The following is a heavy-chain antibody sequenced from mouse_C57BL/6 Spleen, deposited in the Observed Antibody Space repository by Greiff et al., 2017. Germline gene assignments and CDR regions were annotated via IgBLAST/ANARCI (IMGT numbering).Heavy chain of an antibody. CDR3: ARPDCCGSCYAFAY. D-gene: IGHD1-1*01. Sequence: EVMLVESGGGLVKPGGSLKLSCAASGFTFSDYGMHWVRQAPEKGLEWVAYISSGSSTIYYADTVKGRFTISRDNAKNTLFLQMNSMRSEDTAMYYYARPDCCGSCYAFAYWGQGTLVTVSA. J-gene: IGHJ3*01. CDR2: ISSGSSTI. V-gene: IGHV5-17*01. CDR1: GFTFSDYG.